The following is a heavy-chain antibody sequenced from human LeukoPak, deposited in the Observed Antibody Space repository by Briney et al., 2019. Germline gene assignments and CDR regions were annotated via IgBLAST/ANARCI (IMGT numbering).Heavy chain of an antibody. Sequence: ASVKVSCKASGYTFTTYDINWVRQAPGQGLEWMGWMNPKSGNIGYAQKFKGRVTMTRDTSISTAYMELSSLISDDTAMYYCARTAGDFDYWGQGTLVTVSS. CDR3: ARTAGDFDY. CDR2: MNPKSGNI. D-gene: IGHD3-16*01. V-gene: IGHV1-8*01. J-gene: IGHJ4*02. CDR1: GYTFTTYD.